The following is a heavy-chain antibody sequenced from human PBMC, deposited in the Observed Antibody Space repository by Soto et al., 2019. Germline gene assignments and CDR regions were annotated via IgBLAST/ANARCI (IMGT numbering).Heavy chain of an antibody. Sequence: SVKVSCKAAGGTFSSYAISWVRQAPGQGLEWMGGIIPILGTANYPQKFQGRVTITADESTSTAYMELRSLRSEDTAVYYCARPLKYYYASSGYYQLDYSGQGTLVTVSS. CDR1: GGTFSSYA. J-gene: IGHJ4*02. CDR3: ARPLKYYYASSGYYQLDY. D-gene: IGHD3-22*01. V-gene: IGHV1-69*13. CDR2: IIPILGTA.